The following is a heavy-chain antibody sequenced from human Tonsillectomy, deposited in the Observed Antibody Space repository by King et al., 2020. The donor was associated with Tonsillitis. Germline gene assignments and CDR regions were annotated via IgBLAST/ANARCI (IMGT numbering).Heavy chain of an antibody. CDR1: GFTFSSYG. CDR3: ARNYYFDY. J-gene: IGHJ4*02. Sequence: QLVQSGGGVVQPGRSLRLSCAASGFTFSSYGMHWVRQAPGKGLEWVAVISYDGSNKYYADSVKGRFTISRDNSKNTLYLQMNSLRAEDTAVYYCARNYYFDYWGQGTLATVSS. V-gene: IGHV3-33*05. CDR2: ISYDGSNK.